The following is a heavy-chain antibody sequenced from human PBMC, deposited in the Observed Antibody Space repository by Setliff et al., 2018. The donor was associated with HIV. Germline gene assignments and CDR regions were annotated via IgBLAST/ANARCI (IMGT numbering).Heavy chain of an antibody. CDR2: ISAYNGNT. Sequence: ASVKVSCKASGYTFTSYGVSWMRQAPGQGLEWMGWISAYNGNTNYAQKFQGRVTMTTDTSTSTAYMELRSLRSDDTAVYYCARRTIDYYYMDVWGKGTTVTVSS. CDR1: GYTFTSYG. CDR3: ARRTIDYYYMDV. J-gene: IGHJ6*03. V-gene: IGHV1-18*01.